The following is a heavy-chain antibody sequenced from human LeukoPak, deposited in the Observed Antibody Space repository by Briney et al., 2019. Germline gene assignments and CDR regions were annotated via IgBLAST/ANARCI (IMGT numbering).Heavy chain of an antibody. CDR1: GASIIGYY. V-gene: IGHV4-4*09. CDR2: VHSSGRT. D-gene: IGHD2-15*01. J-gene: IGHJ6*03. CDR3: ARLLGSKIPHVDNYYHYIEV. Sequence: SETLSLTCTVSGASIIGYYWSWIRLPPGKGLEWIAYVHSSGRTNCAPSLTSRVSASVDTSKNQFSLKLTSVTAADTAVYYCARLLGSKIPHVDNYYHYIEVWGRGTTVTVSS.